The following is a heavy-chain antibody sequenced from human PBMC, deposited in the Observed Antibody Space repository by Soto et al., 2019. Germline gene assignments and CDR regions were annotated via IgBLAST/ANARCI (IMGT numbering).Heavy chain of an antibody. Sequence: QVQLVQSGAEVKKPGSSVKVSRKASGGTFSSYAISWVRQAPGQGLEWMGGIIPIFGTANYAQKFQGRVTITADESTSTAYMELSSLRSEDTAVYYCARDSFWSGDTGSYYYGMDVWGQGTTVTVSS. CDR1: GGTFSSYA. CDR3: ARDSFWSGDTGSYYYGMDV. J-gene: IGHJ6*02. D-gene: IGHD3-3*01. CDR2: IIPIFGTA. V-gene: IGHV1-69*01.